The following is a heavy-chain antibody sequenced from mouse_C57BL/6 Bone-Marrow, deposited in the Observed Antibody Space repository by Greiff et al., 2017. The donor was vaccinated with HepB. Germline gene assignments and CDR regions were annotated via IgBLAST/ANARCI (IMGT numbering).Heavy chain of an antibody. V-gene: IGHV2-6*01. Sequence: VQVVESGPGLVAPSQSLSITCTVSGFSLTSYGVDWVRQSPGKGLEWLGVIWGVGSTNYNSALKSRLSISKDNSKSQVFLKMNSLQTDDTAMYYCARDLRPYAWFAYWGQGTLVTVSA. CDR1: GFSLTSYG. CDR2: IWGVGST. J-gene: IGHJ3*01. CDR3: ARDLRPYAWFAY. D-gene: IGHD3-2*02.